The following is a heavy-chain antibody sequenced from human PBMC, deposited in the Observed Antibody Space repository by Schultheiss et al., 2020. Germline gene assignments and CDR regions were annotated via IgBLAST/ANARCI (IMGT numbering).Heavy chain of an antibody. J-gene: IGHJ4*02. V-gene: IGHV3-23*01. Sequence: GSLRLSCAASGFTFSSYSMNWVRQAPGKGLEWVSSVSDSGGSTYYTDSVKGRFTISRDNSKNTLYLQMNSLRAEDTAVYYCATRKTAARPFDYWGQGTLVTVSS. CDR2: VSDSGGST. CDR3: ATRKTAARPFDY. D-gene: IGHD6-6*01. CDR1: GFTFSSYS.